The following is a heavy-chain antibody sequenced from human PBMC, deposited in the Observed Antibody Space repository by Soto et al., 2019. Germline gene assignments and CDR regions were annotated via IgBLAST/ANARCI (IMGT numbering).Heavy chain of an antibody. CDR2: INPNSGGT. J-gene: IGHJ6*02. Sequence: ASVKVSCKASGYTFTGYYMHWVRQAPGQGLEWMGWINPNSGGTNYAQKFQGWVTMTRDTSISTAYMELSRLRSDDTAVYYCARDRVGATPTRYGMDVWGQGTTVTVSS. CDR3: ARDRVGATPTRYGMDV. V-gene: IGHV1-2*04. D-gene: IGHD1-26*01. CDR1: GYTFTGYY.